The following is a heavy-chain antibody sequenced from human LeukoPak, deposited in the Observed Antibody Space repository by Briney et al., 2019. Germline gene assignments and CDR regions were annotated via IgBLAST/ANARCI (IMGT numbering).Heavy chain of an antibody. CDR1: GFTFSGHW. CDR3: ARDSSSSGWYGGDYFDY. CDR2: INQGGSDK. Sequence: GGSLRLSCAASGFTFSGHWMSWVRQAPGKGLEWVANINQGGSDKYYVDSVKGRFTISRDNAKNSLYLQMNSLRAEDTAVYYCARDSSSSGWYGGDYFDYWGQGTLVTVSS. J-gene: IGHJ4*02. V-gene: IGHV3-7*01. D-gene: IGHD6-19*01.